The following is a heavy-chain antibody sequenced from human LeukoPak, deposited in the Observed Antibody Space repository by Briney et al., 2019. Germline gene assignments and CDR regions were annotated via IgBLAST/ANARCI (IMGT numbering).Heavy chain of an antibody. V-gene: IGHV1-18*01. CDR2: ISAYNGNT. Sequence: ASVTVSCKASGFTFTSYGISWVRQAPGQGLEWMGWISAYNGNTNYAQKLQGRVTMTTDTSTSTAYMELRSLRSDDTAVYYCARDDVEEGSHPFDYCGQGTLVTVSS. J-gene: IGHJ4*02. D-gene: IGHD2-15*01. CDR3: ARDDVEEGSHPFDY. CDR1: GFTFTSYG.